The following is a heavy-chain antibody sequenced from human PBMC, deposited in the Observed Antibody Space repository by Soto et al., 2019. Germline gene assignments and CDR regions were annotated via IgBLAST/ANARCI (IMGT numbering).Heavy chain of an antibody. D-gene: IGHD1-26*01. J-gene: IGHJ4*01. CDR1: GYTFTNFG. V-gene: IGHV1-18*04. CDR3: ARAMMFSGAHPDY. Sequence: QVHLVQSGAVVENPGASVKVSCKASGYTFTNFGINWVRQAPGQGLEWMGWITTYNGNANYPQKHQDMLTITTDTSTNTAYLELRRLRSDATAVYFCARAMMFSGAHPDYWGPGTRVTV. CDR2: ITTYNGNA.